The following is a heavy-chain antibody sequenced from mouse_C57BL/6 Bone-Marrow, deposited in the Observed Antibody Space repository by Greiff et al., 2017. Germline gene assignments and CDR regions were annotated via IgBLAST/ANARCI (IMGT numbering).Heavy chain of an antibody. Sequence: EVKVVESGAGLVKPGGSLKLSCAASGFTFSSYAMSWVRQTPEKRLEWVAYISSGGDYIYYADTVKGRFTISRDNARNTLYLQMSRRKSEDTAMYYCTSPSGGFAYWGQGTLVTVSA. D-gene: IGHD2-10*02. CDR2: ISSGGDYI. J-gene: IGHJ3*01. CDR3: TSPSGGFAY. V-gene: IGHV5-9-1*02. CDR1: GFTFSSYA.